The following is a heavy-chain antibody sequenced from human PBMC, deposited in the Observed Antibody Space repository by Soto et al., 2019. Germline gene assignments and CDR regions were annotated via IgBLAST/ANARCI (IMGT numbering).Heavy chain of an antibody. V-gene: IGHV3-30*03. D-gene: IGHD6-19*01. CDR3: ALTRRSSLPEVAGPGFEY. J-gene: IGHJ4*02. CDR1: GFNFGVFG. CDR2: VSYEGSEE. Sequence: GGSLRLSCAASGFNFGVFGMHWVRQAPGKGLEWLSVVSYEGSEEYYADSVRGRFTISRDNSKNTLFLQMDSLRVDDTGVYYCALTRRSSLPEVAGPGFEYWGQGTLVTVSS.